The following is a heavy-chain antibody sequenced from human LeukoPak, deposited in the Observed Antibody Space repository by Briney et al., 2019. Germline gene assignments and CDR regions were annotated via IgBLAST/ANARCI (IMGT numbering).Heavy chain of an antibody. V-gene: IGHV4-59*12. CDR3: ARGSLFQLPCFDY. CDR2: IYYSGII. D-gene: IGHD2-2*01. CDR1: GASISSYY. Sequence: SETLSLTCTVSGASISSYYWSWIRQPPGKGLEWIGYIYYSGIINYNPSLKSRVTMSVDTSKNQFSLKLSSVTAADTAVYYCARGSLFQLPCFDYWGQGTLVTVSS. J-gene: IGHJ4*02.